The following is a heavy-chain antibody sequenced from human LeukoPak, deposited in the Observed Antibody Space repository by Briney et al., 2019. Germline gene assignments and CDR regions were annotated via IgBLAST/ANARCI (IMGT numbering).Heavy chain of an antibody. CDR3: ARISSSNWYNERGAFDV. CDR1: GGSISSYY. Sequence: SETLSLTCTVSGGSISSYYWSWIRQPPGKGLEWIGDIYYSGSTNYNPSLMSRVTISVDTSKNQFSLKLRSVTAADTAVYYCARISSSNWYNERGAFDVWGQGTMVTVSS. D-gene: IGHD6-13*01. V-gene: IGHV4-59*01. J-gene: IGHJ3*01. CDR2: IYYSGST.